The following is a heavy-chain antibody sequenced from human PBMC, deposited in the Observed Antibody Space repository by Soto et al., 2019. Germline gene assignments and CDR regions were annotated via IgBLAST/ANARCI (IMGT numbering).Heavy chain of an antibody. CDR1: GFIFDDYA. V-gene: IGHV3-9*01. CDR3: AKGRIAVAGSDAFDV. Sequence: EVQLVESGGGLVQPGRSLRLSCAASGFIFDDYAMHWVRQAPGKGLEWVSGISWKSDNIGYADSVKGRFIISRDNAKNSLYLQMNSLRAEDTALYYCAKGRIAVAGSDAFDVWGQGTMVTVSS. CDR2: ISWKSDNI. D-gene: IGHD6-19*01. J-gene: IGHJ3*01.